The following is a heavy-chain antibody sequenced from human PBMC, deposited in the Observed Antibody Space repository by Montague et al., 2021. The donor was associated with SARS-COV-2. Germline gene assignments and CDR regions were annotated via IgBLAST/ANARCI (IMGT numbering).Heavy chain of an antibody. CDR2: IYYSGST. CDR1: GGSISSSSYY. J-gene: IGHJ6*02. CDR3: ARGSWHIVVVTAIRDGYYGMDV. D-gene: IGHD2-21*02. V-gene: IGHV4-39*01. Sequence: SETLSLTCTVSGGSISSSSYYWGWIRQPPGKGLEWIGSIYYSGSTYYNPSLKSRVTISVDTSKNQLSLKLSSVTAADTAVYYCARGSWHIVVVTAIRDGYYGMDVWGQGTTVTVSS.